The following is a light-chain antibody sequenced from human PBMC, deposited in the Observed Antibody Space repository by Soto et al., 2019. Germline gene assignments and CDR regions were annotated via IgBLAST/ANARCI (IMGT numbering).Light chain of an antibody. CDR3: QQGDSFPIT. Sequence: ISQSPSFVSGFVGDRVTITWRVSQGIGRWLAWYQQKPGKAPELLIYDASSLQNGVPSRFSGSGSGTVFTLTISSLQPEDFATYYCQQGDSFPITFGQGTRLEIK. CDR1: QGIGRW. V-gene: IGKV1D-12*01. J-gene: IGKJ5*01. CDR2: DAS.